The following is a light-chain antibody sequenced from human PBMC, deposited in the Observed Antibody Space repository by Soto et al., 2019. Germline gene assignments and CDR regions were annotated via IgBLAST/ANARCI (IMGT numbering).Light chain of an antibody. V-gene: IGKV3-20*01. CDR1: QSISTSN. CDR2: GAS. J-gene: IGKJ1*01. CDR3: QRYGDSRA. Sequence: EIVLTQSPGTLSLSPGDRVTLSCRASQSISTSNLAWYQQKPGQAPRLLIYGASTRATGTPDRFSGSGSGTDFTLTISRLDSEDFAVYYCQRYGDSRAFGQGTKVEI.